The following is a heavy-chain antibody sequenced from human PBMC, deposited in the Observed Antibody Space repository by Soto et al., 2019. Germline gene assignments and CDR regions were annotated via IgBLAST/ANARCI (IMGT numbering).Heavy chain of an antibody. CDR1: GFTVSSYS. CDR3: ARVEGPAIDC. V-gene: IGHV3-21*01. D-gene: IGHD2-2*01. Sequence: EVQLVESGGGLVKPGGSLRLSCAASGFTVSSYSMNWVRQATGQGLEWVSSISSSSSYIYYADSVKGRFTISRDNAKNSLYLQMNSLRSEDPAVYYCARVEGPAIDCWGQGTLVTVSS. J-gene: IGHJ4*02. CDR2: ISSSSSYI.